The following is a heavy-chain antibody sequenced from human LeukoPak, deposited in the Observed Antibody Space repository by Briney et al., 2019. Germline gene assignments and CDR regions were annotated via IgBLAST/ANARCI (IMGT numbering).Heavy chain of an antibody. Sequence: GGSLRLSCAASGVTFSIYSMNWVRQAPGKGLEWISYISGSSSTVYYADSVKGRFTISRDNSKNTLYLQMNSLRAEDTAVYYCARDPLGTRPGFDYWGQGTLVTVSS. CDR2: ISGSSSTV. V-gene: IGHV3-48*01. D-gene: IGHD1-1*01. J-gene: IGHJ4*02. CDR1: GVTFSIYS. CDR3: ARDPLGTRPGFDY.